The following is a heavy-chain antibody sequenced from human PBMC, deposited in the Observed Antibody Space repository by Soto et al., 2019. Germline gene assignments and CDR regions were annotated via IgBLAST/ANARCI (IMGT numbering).Heavy chain of an antibody. J-gene: IGHJ4*02. V-gene: IGHV4-4*02. Sequence: QVQLQESGPGLVKPSGTLSLTCAVSGGSISSSNWWSWVRQPPGKGLEWIGEIYHSGNTNYNPSRKMRVTVAVDKSRNRFSPKLSSVTAADTAVYYCARRWGEGRVDYWGQGTLVTVSS. CDR1: GGSISSSNW. CDR3: ARRWGEGRVDY. D-gene: IGHD3-10*01. CDR2: IYHSGNT.